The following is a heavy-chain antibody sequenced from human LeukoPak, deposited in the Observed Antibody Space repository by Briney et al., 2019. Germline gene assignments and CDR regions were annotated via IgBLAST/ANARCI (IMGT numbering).Heavy chain of an antibody. CDR1: GFTFSSYW. CDR2: IKYDGSEK. V-gene: IGHV3-7*01. D-gene: IGHD6-13*01. CDR3: ARDLEAAGLFFDY. Sequence: GGSLRLSCAASGFTFSSYWMSWVRQAPGKGLEWVANIKYDGSEKYYVDSVKGRFTISRDNAKNSLYLQMNSLRAGDTAVYYCARDLEAAGLFFDYWGQGTLVTVSS. J-gene: IGHJ4*02.